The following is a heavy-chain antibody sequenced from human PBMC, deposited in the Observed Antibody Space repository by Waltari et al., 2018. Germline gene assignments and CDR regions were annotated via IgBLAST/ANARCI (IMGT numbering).Heavy chain of an antibody. J-gene: IGHJ4*02. Sequence: EVQLVESGGGLVQPGGSLRLSCVASGFTFCSYSMNWVRQAPGKGLEWVSYISSSSTINYADSVKGRFTISRDSPKNSLYLQMNSLRAEDAAVYYCARGMVGAAYFDCWGQGALVSVSS. CDR1: GFTFCSYS. D-gene: IGHD1-26*01. V-gene: IGHV3-48*04. CDR3: ARGMVGAAYFDC. CDR2: ISSSSTI.